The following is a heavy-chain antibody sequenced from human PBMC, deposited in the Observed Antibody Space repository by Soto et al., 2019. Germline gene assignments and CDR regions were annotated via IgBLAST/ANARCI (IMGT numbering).Heavy chain of an antibody. CDR1: GYTFTRYY. D-gene: IGHD1-1*01. CDR3: ATVTTGTTSLSDYGMDV. J-gene: IGHJ6*02. Sequence: ASVKVSCKASGYTFTRYYMHWVRQAPGQGLEWMGIINPSGGSTSYAQKFQGRVTMTEDTSTDTAYMELSSLRSEDTAAYYCATVTTGTTSLSDYGMDVWGQGTTVTVSS. V-gene: IGHV1-46*01. CDR2: INPSGGST.